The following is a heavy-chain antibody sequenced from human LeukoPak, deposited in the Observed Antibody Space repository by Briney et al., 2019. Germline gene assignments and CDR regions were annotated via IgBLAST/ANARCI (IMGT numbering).Heavy chain of an antibody. CDR2: NDASGRIT. V-gene: IGHV3-23*01. CDR3: AKDQTGDGYNAI. Sequence: PGGSLRLSCSASGFTFSNFAMSWVRQAPGKGLEWVSLNDASGRITYYAASVKGRFTISRDNSKNTLYLRMNSLRAEDTAVYYCAKDQTGDGYNAIWSQGTRVTVSS. J-gene: IGHJ4*02. CDR1: GFTFSNFA. D-gene: IGHD5-24*01.